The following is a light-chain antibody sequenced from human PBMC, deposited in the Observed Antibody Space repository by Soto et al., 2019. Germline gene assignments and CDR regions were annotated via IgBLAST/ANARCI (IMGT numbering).Light chain of an antibody. J-gene: IGKJ1*01. CDR1: QSVSSW. CDR2: KAS. V-gene: IGKV1-5*03. CDR3: QQYSSYSKT. Sequence: DIQMTQSPSTLSASVGDRVIITCRASQSVSSWLAWYQQKPGKAPNLVIYKASSLDSGVPSRFSGSGSGTEFTLTSSILQPDDFATYYCQQYSSYSKTFGQGTKVEIK.